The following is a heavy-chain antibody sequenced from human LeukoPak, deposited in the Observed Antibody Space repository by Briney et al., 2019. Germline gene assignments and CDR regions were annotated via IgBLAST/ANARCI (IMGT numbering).Heavy chain of an antibody. V-gene: IGHV1-18*01. CDR1: GYTFTSYG. J-gene: IGHJ5*02. Sequence: GASVKVSCKASGYTFTSYGVSWVRQAPGQGLEWMGWISAYNGNTNYAQKLQGRVTMTTDSSTSTAYMELRSLRSDDTAVYYCARDLRLLFRAAPANWFDPWGQGTLVTVSS. D-gene: IGHD2-2*01. CDR2: ISAYNGNT. CDR3: ARDLRLLFRAAPANWFDP.